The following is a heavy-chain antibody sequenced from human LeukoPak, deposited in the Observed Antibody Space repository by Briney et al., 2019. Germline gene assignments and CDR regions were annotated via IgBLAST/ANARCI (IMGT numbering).Heavy chain of an antibody. V-gene: IGHV1-24*01. CDR1: GYTLTELS. D-gene: IGHD3-22*01. Sequence: ASVKVSCKVSGYTLTELSMHWVRQAPGKGLEWMGGFDPEDGGTIYAQKFQGRVTMTEDTSTDTAYMELSSLRSEDTAVYYCATAPGGYDSSGYLYWGQGTLVTVSP. J-gene: IGHJ4*02. CDR2: FDPEDGGT. CDR3: ATAPGGYDSSGYLY.